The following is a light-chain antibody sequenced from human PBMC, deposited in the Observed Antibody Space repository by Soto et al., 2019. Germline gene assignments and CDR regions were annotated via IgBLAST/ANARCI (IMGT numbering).Light chain of an antibody. CDR3: HQSYSSLTYT. J-gene: IGKJ2*01. V-gene: IGKV1-39*01. CDR1: RNISSD. CDR2: RAS. Sequence: IQIPQSPSPLSGSVGDRVTLSCRASRNISSDLNWYQLKPGKAPTLLIYRASTLQKGGPSRFSGSGSATDFTLTITTLQPEDVAIYTCHQSYSSLTYTFGQGTKVDI.